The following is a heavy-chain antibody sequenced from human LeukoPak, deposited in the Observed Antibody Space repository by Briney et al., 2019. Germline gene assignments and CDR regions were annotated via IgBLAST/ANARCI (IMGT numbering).Heavy chain of an antibody. V-gene: IGHV5-51*01. Sequence: GGPLKISFKGSGSRFTNYWIGWVRQLPGKGLEWMGIIYPGDSDTTYSPSFQGQVTISADKSITTAYLQWSSLKASDTAMYYCARSGYTGAPYYFDGWGQGTLVTVS. CDR3: ARSGYTGAPYYFDG. CDR1: GSRFTNYW. CDR2: IYPGDSDT. D-gene: IGHD6-13*01. J-gene: IGHJ4*02.